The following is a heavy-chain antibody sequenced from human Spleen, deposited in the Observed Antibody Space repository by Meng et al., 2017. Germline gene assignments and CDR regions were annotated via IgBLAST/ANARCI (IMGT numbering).Heavy chain of an antibody. D-gene: IGHD6-13*01. J-gene: IGHJ5*02. CDR2: INHGGST. CDR1: GGSSSGKYY. V-gene: IGHV4-34*01. Sequence: QLWQGGAGLFKPSETLPLPCVVSGGSSSGKYYWRWIRQSQDKGLEWIGEINHGGSTNYNPSLKSRVTISVDTSKNQFSLKLSSVTAADTAVYYCARGKSYSSSWYVWRDWFDPWGQGTLVTVSS. CDR3: ARGKSYSSSWYVWRDWFDP.